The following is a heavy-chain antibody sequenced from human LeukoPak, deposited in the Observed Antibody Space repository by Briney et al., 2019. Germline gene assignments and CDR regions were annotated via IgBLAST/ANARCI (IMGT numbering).Heavy chain of an antibody. CDR1: GGSFSSSDW. CDR2: IYHSGST. V-gene: IGHV4-4*02. D-gene: IGHD6-13*01. J-gene: IGHJ5*02. CDR3: ANENRGGSSWYSLAS. Sequence: SGTLSLTCAVSGGSFSSSDWWSWVRQPPGKGLEWIGEIYHSGSTKYNPSLKSRVTISVQKSKNQFSLKLTSVTAADTAVYYCANENRGGSSWYSLASWGQGVLVTVSS.